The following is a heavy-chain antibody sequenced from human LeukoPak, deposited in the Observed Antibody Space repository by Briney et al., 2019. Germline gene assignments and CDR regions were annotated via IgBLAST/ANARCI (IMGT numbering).Heavy chain of an antibody. Sequence: ASVKVSCKASGGTFSSYAISWVRQAPGQGLEWMGWISAYDGNTDYAQNLQGRVTMTTDTSTSTAYMELRSLRSDDTAVYYCARAVRGYSYAYLPYWGQGTLVTVSS. J-gene: IGHJ4*02. CDR3: ARAVRGYSYAYLPY. D-gene: IGHD5-18*01. CDR1: GGTFSSYA. CDR2: ISAYDGNT. V-gene: IGHV1-18*01.